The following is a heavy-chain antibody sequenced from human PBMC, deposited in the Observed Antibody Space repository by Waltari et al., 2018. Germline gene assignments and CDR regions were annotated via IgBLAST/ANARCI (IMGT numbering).Heavy chain of an antibody. V-gene: IGHV3-48*03. J-gene: IGHJ6*03. CDR2: IMNTGSTT. CDR1: GFTFSNYE. CDR3: ARPSTEYYYYYYYMDV. Sequence: EVQVVESGGGLVQPGGSLRLSCVASGFTFSNYEMNWVRQAPGKGLWWVSYIMNTGSTTYYADSVKGRFTISRDNAKNSMYLEMDSLRAEDTAVYYCARPSTEYYYYYYYMDVWGKGTTVTVS.